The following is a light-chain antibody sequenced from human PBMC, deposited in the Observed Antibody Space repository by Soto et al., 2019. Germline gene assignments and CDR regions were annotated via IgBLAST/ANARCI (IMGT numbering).Light chain of an antibody. V-gene: IGLV2-23*02. CDR1: SSDVGSYNL. Sequence: QSVLTQPASVSGSPGQSITISCTGTSSDVGSYNLVSWYQQHPGKAPKFMIYGVSKRPSGVPDRFSGSKSGNTASLTISGLQAEDEADYYCCSSAGTFYVFGTGTKVTVL. CDR2: GVS. J-gene: IGLJ1*01. CDR3: CSSAGTFYV.